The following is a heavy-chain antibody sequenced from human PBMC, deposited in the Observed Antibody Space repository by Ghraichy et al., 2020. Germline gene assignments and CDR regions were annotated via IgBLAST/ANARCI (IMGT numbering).Heavy chain of an antibody. CDR3: TKKTRTGGAFDI. Sequence: LSLTCAASGFTFSSYWMHWVRQAPGKGLVWVSRINSDGSSTSYADSAKGRFTISRDNAKNTLYLQMNSLRAEDTAVYYCTKKTRTGGAFDIWGQGTMVTVSP. CDR2: INSDGSST. CDR1: GFTFSSYW. V-gene: IGHV3-74*01. J-gene: IGHJ3*02.